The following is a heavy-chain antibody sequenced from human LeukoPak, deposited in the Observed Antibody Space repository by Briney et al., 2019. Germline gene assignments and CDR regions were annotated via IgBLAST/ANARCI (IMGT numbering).Heavy chain of an antibody. Sequence: LSLTCTVSGGSISSYYWSWIRQPAGKGLEWVSCINWNSRNIGYADSVKGRFTISRDNAKNSLYLQMNSLRAEDTALYYCAKASGGTYYYYMDVWGKGTTVTVSS. CDR1: GGSISSYY. J-gene: IGHJ6*03. CDR3: AKASGGTYYYYMDV. V-gene: IGHV3-9*01. D-gene: IGHD3-3*01. CDR2: INWNSRNI.